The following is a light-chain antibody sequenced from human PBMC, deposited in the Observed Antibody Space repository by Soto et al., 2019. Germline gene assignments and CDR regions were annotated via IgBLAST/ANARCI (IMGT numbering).Light chain of an antibody. CDR2: GAS. V-gene: IGKV1-5*01. Sequence: DIQMTQSPSTLSASVGDRVTITCRASQSINRWLAWYQQKPGRAPKLLIYGASSLQRGVPSRFRGSGSGTHFTLTISNLQPEDFATYSCQQSHSTPVTFGQGTRLEI. CDR3: QQSHSTPVT. CDR1: QSINRW. J-gene: IGKJ5*01.